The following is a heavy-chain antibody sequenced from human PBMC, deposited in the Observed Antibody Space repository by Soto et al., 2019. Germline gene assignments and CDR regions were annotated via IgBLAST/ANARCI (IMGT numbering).Heavy chain of an antibody. CDR3: AKQEDFDRHYSHFDC. J-gene: IGHJ4*02. D-gene: IGHD3-9*01. CDR2: ISGNGDDA. V-gene: IGHV3-23*01. Sequence: EVQLLASGGGLVQPGGSLRLSCAASGFNFNIYAMTWVRQAPGKGLEWVSSISGNGDDADYADSVKGRFTVSRDNSRNTLFLQLNGLRADDAAVYYCAKQEDFDRHYSHFDCWGQGLLVTVSS. CDR1: GFNFNIYA.